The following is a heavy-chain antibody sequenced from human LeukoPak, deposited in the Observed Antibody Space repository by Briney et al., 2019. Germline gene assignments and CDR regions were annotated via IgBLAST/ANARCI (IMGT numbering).Heavy chain of an antibody. V-gene: IGHV1-69*13. Sequence: SSVNVSCKASGGTFSSYSISWVRQPPGQGLEWMGGIIPIFGKANYAQRFQGRVTITADEYTSTAYMELSSLRAEDTAVYYCARDPLGATYYYYMDVWGKGTTVTVSS. CDR1: GGTFSSYS. CDR2: IIPIFGKA. J-gene: IGHJ6*03. CDR3: ARDPLGATYYYYMDV. D-gene: IGHD1-26*01.